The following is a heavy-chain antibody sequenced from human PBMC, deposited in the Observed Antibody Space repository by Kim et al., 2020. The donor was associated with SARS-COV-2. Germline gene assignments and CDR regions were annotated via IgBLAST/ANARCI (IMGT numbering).Heavy chain of an antibody. V-gene: IGHV1-2*06. CDR1: GYTFTGYY. CDR2: INPNSGGT. D-gene: IGHD3-22*01. Sequence: ASVKVSCKASGYTFTGYYMHWVRQAPGQGLEWMGRINPNSGGTNYAQKFQGRVTMTRDTSISTAYMELSRLRSDDTAVYYCARGTLYYYDSSGRFGYWGQGTLVTVSS. J-gene: IGHJ4*02. CDR3: ARGTLYYYDSSGRFGY.